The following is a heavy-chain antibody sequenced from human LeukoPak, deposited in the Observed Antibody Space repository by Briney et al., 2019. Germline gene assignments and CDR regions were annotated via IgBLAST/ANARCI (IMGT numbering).Heavy chain of an antibody. Sequence: SVKVSCEASGGTFSSYAISWVRQAPGQGLEWMGGIIPIFGTANYAQKFQGRVTITADESTSTGYMELSSLRSEDTAVYYCASKRGYSYGLDYWGQGTLVTVSS. D-gene: IGHD5-18*01. V-gene: IGHV1-69*13. CDR2: IIPIFGTA. J-gene: IGHJ4*02. CDR1: GGTFSSYA. CDR3: ASKRGYSYGLDY.